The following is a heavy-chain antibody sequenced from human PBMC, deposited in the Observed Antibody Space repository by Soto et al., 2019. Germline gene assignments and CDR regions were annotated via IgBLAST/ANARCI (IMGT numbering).Heavy chain of an antibody. CDR3: ARHRIEVVWRGFDC. V-gene: IGHV4-39*01. Sequence: SHTYTVSNDYSVFPNSYWGCIRKTPVKGLQWIGSSSYNGGTFYNPSLKGRVVISFDTSKKQSSLQVTFVTATDTAVYFCARHRIEVVWRGFDCWGQG. J-gene: IGHJ5*01. D-gene: IGHD3-10*01. CDR2: SSYNGGT. CDR1: NDYSVFPNSY.